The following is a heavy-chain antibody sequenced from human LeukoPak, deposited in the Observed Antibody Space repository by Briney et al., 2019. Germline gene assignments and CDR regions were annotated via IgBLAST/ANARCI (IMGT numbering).Heavy chain of an antibody. V-gene: IGHV1-3*01. D-gene: IGHD6-13*01. CDR2: INAGNGNT. Sequence: ASVMVSCKASGYTSTSYAMHWVRQAPGQRLEWMGWINAGNGNTKYSQKFQGRVTITRDTSASTAYMELSSLRSEDTAVYYCARDRGYSSSWWPVFDYWGQGTLVTVSS. J-gene: IGHJ4*02. CDR1: GYTSTSYA. CDR3: ARDRGYSSSWWPVFDY.